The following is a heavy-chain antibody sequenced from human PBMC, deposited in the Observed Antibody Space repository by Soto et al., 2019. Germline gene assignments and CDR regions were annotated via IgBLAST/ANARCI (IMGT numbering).Heavy chain of an antibody. V-gene: IGHV4-31*03. CDR1: GGSISSGGHY. J-gene: IGHJ2*01. D-gene: IGHD2-21*02. Sequence: QVQLQESGPGLVKPSQTLSLICTVSGGSISSGGHYWSWIRQFPGNDLEWIGFISYTGRTYYNPSIQSRVTMSADSSKNQFFLWLSSVTAADTAVYYCASLVEMAAIAWYFDLWGRGTLVTVSS. CDR3: ASLVEMAAIAWYFDL. CDR2: ISYTGRT.